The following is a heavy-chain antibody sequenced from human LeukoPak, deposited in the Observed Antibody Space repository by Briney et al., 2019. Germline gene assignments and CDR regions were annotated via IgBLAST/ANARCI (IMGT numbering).Heavy chain of an antibody. V-gene: IGHV3-21*01. D-gene: IGHD3-10*01. Sequence: PGGSLRLSCAASGFTFSSYNMNWVRQAPGKGLEWVSSFSSSSTYKYYADSLKGRFTISRDNAKNSLYLQMNSLRAEDTAVYYCARVYRALVRGVIGRDTDYYYSYYMDVWGKGTTVTVSS. CDR1: GFTFSSYN. CDR3: ARVYRALVRGVIGRDTDYYYSYYMDV. CDR2: FSSSSTYK. J-gene: IGHJ6*03.